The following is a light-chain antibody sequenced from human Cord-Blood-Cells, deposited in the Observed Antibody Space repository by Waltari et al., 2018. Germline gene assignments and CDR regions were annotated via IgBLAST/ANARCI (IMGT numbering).Light chain of an antibody. V-gene: IGKV1-39*01. CDR3: QQSYSTPLT. CDR2: AAS. Sequence: DIHMTHFPSSLSASVRASATLTCRASQSISSYLNWYQQTPGKAPKLLIYAASSLQSGVPSRFSGSGSGTDFTLTISSLQPEDFATYYCQQSYSTPLTFGGGTKVEIK. J-gene: IGKJ4*01. CDR1: QSISSY.